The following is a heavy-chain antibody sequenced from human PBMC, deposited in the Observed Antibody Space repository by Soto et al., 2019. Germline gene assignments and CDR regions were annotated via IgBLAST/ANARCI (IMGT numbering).Heavy chain of an antibody. J-gene: IGHJ4*02. V-gene: IGHV3-30*18. D-gene: IGHD3-10*01. CDR3: AKDARRSTMVPDYFDY. CDR2: ISYDGSNK. Sequence: GESLKISCAASGFTFSSYGMHWVRQAPVKGLEWVAVISYDGSNKYYADSVKGRFTISRDDSKNTLYLQMNSLRAEDTAVYYCAKDARRSTMVPDYFDYWGQGTLVTVSS. CDR1: GFTFSSYG.